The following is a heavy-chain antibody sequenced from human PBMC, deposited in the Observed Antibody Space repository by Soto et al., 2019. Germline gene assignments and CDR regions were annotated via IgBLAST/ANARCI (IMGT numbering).Heavy chain of an antibody. J-gene: IGHJ4*02. D-gene: IGHD2-21*02. Sequence: ASVKVSCKTSGYPFTDYFIHWVRQAPGQGLEWMGIISLYHHSTSYAQKFQGRLTVTADTSPTTVYMDLSSLTSEDSAVYWCARELYSCGGDCPYYMDYWGQGTLVTVSS. CDR1: GYPFTDYF. CDR2: ISLYHHST. CDR3: ARELYSCGGDCPYYMDY. V-gene: IGHV1-46*01.